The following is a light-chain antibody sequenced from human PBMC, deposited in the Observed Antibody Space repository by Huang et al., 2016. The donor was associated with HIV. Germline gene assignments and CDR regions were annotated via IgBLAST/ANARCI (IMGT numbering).Light chain of an antibody. CDR2: SAS. CDR3: QQGYSALIT. Sequence: DILLTQSPFSLSASVGDRVTITCRASQNINTYLNCYQQKPGKAPNLLSHSASTLQTGVPSRFSGSGSGTDFTLTVNSLQPEDSATYYCQQGYSALITFGQGTRL. V-gene: IGKV1-39*01. J-gene: IGKJ5*01. CDR1: QNINTY.